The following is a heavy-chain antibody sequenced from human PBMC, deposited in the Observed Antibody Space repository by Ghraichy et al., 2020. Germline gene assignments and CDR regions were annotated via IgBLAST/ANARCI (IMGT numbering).Heavy chain of an antibody. J-gene: IGHJ5*02. Sequence: GGSLRLSCAASRFTFSSYGMHWVRQAPGKGLEWVAFIRYDGSNKYYADSVKGRFTISRDNSKNTLYLQMNSLRAEDTAMYYCAKQDHDFWSGYGFDPWGQGTLVTVSS. D-gene: IGHD3-3*01. CDR3: AKQDHDFWSGYGFDP. V-gene: IGHV3-30*02. CDR2: IRYDGSNK. CDR1: RFTFSSYG.